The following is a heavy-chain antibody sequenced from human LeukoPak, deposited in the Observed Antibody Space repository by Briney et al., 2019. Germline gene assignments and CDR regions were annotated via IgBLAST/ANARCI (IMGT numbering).Heavy chain of an antibody. D-gene: IGHD3-3*01. CDR2: ISGSGGST. V-gene: IGHV3-23*01. J-gene: IGHJ6*03. CDR3: AKVTIGLYYYYYYMDV. Sequence: PGGSLRLSCSGSGFTFSSYTMNWVRQAPGKGLEWVSAISGSGGSTYYADSVKGRFTISRDNSKNTLYLQMNSLRAEDTAVYYCAKVTIGLYYYYYYMDVWGKGTTVTVSS. CDR1: GFTFSSYT.